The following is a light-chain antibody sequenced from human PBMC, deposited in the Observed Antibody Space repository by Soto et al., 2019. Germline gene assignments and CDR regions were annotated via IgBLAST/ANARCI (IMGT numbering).Light chain of an antibody. J-gene: IGLJ1*01. CDR1: SSDVGGYNY. CDR2: GAT. Sequence: ALPQPASVSVSSGQSVTISCTGTSSDVGGYNYVSWYQQLPGEAPKLILYGATDRPSGVSNRFSGSKSGNTASLTVSGLQAEDEGDYYCSSYTATRTYVFGTGTKVTVL. V-gene: IGLV2-14*01. CDR3: SSYTATRTYV.